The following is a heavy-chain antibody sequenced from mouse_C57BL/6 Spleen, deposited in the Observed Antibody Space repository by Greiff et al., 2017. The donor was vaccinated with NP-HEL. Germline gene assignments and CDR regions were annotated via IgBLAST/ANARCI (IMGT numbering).Heavy chain of an antibody. D-gene: IGHD1-1*01. CDR2: IHPNSGST. CDR1: GYTFTSYW. V-gene: IGHV1-64*01. CDR3: ARWGGSRAFDY. J-gene: IGHJ2*01. Sequence: QVQLQQPGAELVKPGASVKLSCKASGYTFTSYWMHWVKQRPGQGLEWIGMIHPNSGSTNYNEKFKSKATLTVDKSSSTAYMQLSSLTSEDSAVYYCARWGGSRAFDYWGQGTTLTVSS.